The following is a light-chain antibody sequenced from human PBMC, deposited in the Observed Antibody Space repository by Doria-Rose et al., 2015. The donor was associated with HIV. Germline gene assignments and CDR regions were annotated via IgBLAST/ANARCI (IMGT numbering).Light chain of an antibody. CDR2: DAS. J-gene: IGKJ5*01. Sequence: ATLSLSPGERATLSCRASQSVTIYLAWYQQKPGQPPRLLIYDASNRATGIPARFSGSGSGTDFTLTISSLEPDDFAVYYCQQRSNWPITFGQGTRLEIK. CDR1: QSVTIY. V-gene: IGKV3-11*01. CDR3: QQRSNWPIT.